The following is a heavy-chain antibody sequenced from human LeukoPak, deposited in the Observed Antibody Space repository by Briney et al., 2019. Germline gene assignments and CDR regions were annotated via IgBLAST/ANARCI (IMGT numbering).Heavy chain of an antibody. CDR2: IRQDGGAT. J-gene: IGHJ4*02. D-gene: IGHD5-18*01. V-gene: IGHV3-7*01. Sequence: GGSLRLSCAASGFTCTDYWMTWVRQAPGQGLEWMANIRQDGGATFYGDSVKGRFTISRDNAKNSLFLQMNSLRAEDTSVYYCATSKDTAGGPYWGQGTLVTVSS. CDR1: GFTCTDYW. CDR3: ATSKDTAGGPY.